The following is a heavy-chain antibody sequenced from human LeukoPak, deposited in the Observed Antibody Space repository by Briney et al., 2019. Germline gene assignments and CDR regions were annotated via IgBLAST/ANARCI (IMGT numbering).Heavy chain of an antibody. CDR3: VGRYCSSTSCPYYFDY. CDR1: GFTFSSYA. V-gene: IGHV3-64D*06. D-gene: IGHD2-2*01. CDR2: ISSSGGST. J-gene: IGHJ4*02. Sequence: GGSLRLSCSASGFTFSSYAMHWVRQAPGKGLEYVSAISSSGGSTYYADSVKGRFTISRDNSKNTLYLQMSSLRAEDTAVYYCVGRYCSSTSCPYYFDYWGQGTLVTVSS.